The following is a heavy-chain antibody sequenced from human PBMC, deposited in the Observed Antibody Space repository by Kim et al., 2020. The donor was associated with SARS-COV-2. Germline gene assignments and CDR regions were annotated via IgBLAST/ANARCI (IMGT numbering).Heavy chain of an antibody. Sequence: GESLKISCQASGYSFKSYCIAWVRQMPGKGPEWMGIIYPDASNIIYSPSFQGRVTISADKFISTAYLQWSSLKASDTAIYYCAGATISGSYLYYNFGLDVWGQGTTVTVSS. V-gene: IGHV5-51*01. D-gene: IGHD3-10*01. CDR2: IYPDASNI. CDR3: AGATISGSYLYYNFGLDV. J-gene: IGHJ6*02. CDR1: GYSFKSYC.